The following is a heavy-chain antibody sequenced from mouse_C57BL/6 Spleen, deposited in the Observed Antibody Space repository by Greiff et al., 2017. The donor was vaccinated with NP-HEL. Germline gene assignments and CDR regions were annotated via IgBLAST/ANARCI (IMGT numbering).Heavy chain of an antibody. Sequence: VQLQQSGAELVRPGTSVKMSCKASGYTFTNYWIGWAKQRPGHGLEWIGDIYPGGGYTNYNEKFKGKATLTADKSSSTAYMQFSSLTSEDSAIYYCARTDYYGSSYEKYYAMDYWGQGTSVTVSS. J-gene: IGHJ4*01. V-gene: IGHV1-63*01. D-gene: IGHD1-1*01. CDR3: ARTDYYGSSYEKYYAMDY. CDR2: IYPGGGYT. CDR1: GYTFTNYW.